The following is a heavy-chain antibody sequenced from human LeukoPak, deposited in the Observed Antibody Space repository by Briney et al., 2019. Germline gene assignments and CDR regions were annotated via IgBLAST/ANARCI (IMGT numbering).Heavy chain of an antibody. V-gene: IGHV3-23*01. J-gene: IGHJ4*02. CDR1: GFTFSTYA. CDR2: ISGSGGTP. Sequence: GGSLRLSCAASGFTFSTYATNCGRQAPGEGLEWVSTISGSGGTPHYADSVKGRFTISRENSKNTLHLQMNSLRAEDTAVYYCAKGGDLITYFDYWGQGNLVTVSS. CDR3: AKGGDLITYFDY. D-gene: IGHD3-16*01.